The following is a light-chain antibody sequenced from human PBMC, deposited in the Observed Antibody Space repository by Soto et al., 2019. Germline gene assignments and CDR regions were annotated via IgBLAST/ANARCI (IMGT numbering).Light chain of an antibody. CDR3: SSYLGSSTLSGV. CDR1: TSDVGGYDY. CDR2: DVS. J-gene: IGLJ1*01. V-gene: IGLV2-14*01. Sequence: LTQPASVSGSPGQSITVSCTGTTSDVGGYDYVAWYQQHPGKAPKLMIYDVSSRPSGVSNRFSGSKSGNTASLTISGLQAEDEADYYCSSYLGSSTLSGVFGTGTKVTVL.